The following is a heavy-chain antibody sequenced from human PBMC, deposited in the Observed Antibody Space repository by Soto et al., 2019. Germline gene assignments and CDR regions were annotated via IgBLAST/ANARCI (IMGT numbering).Heavy chain of an antibody. CDR1: GGSISSVGCY. Sequence: SETMSVTCTVAGGSISSVGCYRSWNRKHPGKGLEWIGYIYYSGSTYYNPSLKSRVTISVDTSKNQFSLKLSSVTAADTAVYYCARGRQGYIWYFDLWGRGTLVTVSS. D-gene: IGHD2-15*01. J-gene: IGHJ2*01. CDR2: IYYSGST. V-gene: IGHV4-31*03. CDR3: ARGRQGYIWYFDL.